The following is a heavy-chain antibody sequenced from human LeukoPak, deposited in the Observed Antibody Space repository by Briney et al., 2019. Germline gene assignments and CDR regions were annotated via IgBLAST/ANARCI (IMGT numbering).Heavy chain of an antibody. V-gene: IGHV3-30*02. CDR1: GFTFSSYG. D-gene: IGHD4-23*01. CDR3: AKDTTPGGYGGNSPGY. J-gene: IGHJ4*02. Sequence: PGGSLRLSCAASGFTFSSYGMHWVRQAPGKGLEWVAFIRYDGSNKYYAGSVKGRFTISRDNSKNTLYLQMNSLRAEDTAVYYCAKDTTPGGYGGNSPGYWGQGTLVTVSS. CDR2: IRYDGSNK.